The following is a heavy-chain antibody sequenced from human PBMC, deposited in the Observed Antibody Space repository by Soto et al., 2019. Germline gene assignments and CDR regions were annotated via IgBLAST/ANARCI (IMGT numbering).Heavy chain of an antibody. CDR3: ARGAVGIVVVPAAMAFDY. CDR1: GYTFTSYG. D-gene: IGHD2-2*01. J-gene: IGHJ4*02. CDR2: ISAYNGNT. V-gene: IGHV1-18*01. Sequence: QVQLVQSGAEVKKPGASVKVSCKASGYTFTSYGISWVRQAPGQGLEWMGWISAYNGNTNYAQKLQGRVTMTTDTSTSTAYMELRSLRADDTAVYYCARGAVGIVVVPAAMAFDYWGQGTPVTVSS.